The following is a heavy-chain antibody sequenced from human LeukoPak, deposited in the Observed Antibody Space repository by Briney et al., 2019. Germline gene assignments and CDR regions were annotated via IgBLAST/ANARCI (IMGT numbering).Heavy chain of an antibody. J-gene: IGHJ4*02. CDR2: ISGSGGRS. D-gene: IGHD5-24*01. V-gene: IGHV3-23*01. Sequence: GGSLRLSCVVSGFTFSDYAMSWVRQAPGKGLEWVSTISGSGGRSYSEDPVKGRFTISRDNSRNTLYLQMNSQRVEDTAIYYCAKGGPQFFDYWGQGTLVTVSS. CDR1: GFTFSDYA. CDR3: AKGGPQFFDY.